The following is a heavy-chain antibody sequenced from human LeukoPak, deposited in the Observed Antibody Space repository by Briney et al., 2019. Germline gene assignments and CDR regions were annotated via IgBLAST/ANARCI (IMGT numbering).Heavy chain of an antibody. D-gene: IGHD4-11*01. CDR1: GGTSSSYA. CDR2: IIPIFGTA. J-gene: IGHJ6*03. CDR3: ARSDYSRQLYYYYYYYMDV. Sequence: GSSVTVSCKASGGTSSSYAISWVRQAPGQGLEWMGGIIPIFGTANYAQKFQGRVTITTDESTSTAYMELSSLRSEDTAVYYCARSDYSRQLYYYYYYYMDVWGKGTTVTVSS. V-gene: IGHV1-69*05.